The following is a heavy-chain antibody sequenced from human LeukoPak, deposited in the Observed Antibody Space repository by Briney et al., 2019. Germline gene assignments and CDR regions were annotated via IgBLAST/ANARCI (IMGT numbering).Heavy chain of an antibody. Sequence: PGGSLRLSCTASGFTFSSYGMHWVRQAPGKGLEGVALIRYDGSNTYYADSVKGRFTISRDNSKNTLYLQMNSLRAEDTAVYYCAKDADNDDDYWGQGTLVTVSS. J-gene: IGHJ4*02. CDR3: AKDADNDDDY. D-gene: IGHD1-1*01. CDR1: GFTFSSYG. V-gene: IGHV3-30*02. CDR2: IRYDGSNT.